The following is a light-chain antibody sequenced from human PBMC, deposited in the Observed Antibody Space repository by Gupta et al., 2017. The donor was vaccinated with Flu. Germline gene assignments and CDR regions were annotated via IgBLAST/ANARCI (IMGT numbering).Light chain of an antibody. Sequence: DIQLTQSPSFLSASVGDRVTITCRASQGISNYLAWYQQKPGKAPKLLIYAASTLQSGVPSRFSGSGSGTDFILTISSLQPEDSATYYCQQLNNYTMYNFGQGTMLEIK. CDR3: QQLNNYTMYN. CDR1: QGISNY. J-gene: IGKJ2*01. V-gene: IGKV1-9*01. CDR2: AAS.